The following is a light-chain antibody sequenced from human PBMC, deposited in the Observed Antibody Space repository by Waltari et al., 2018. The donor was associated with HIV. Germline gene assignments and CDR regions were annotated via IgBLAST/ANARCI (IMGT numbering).Light chain of an antibody. V-gene: IGLV3-21*04. CDR2: YDS. Sequence: SYVLTQSPSVPVAPGKTARITCGGNNIGSKSVHWYQQKPGQAPVLVIYYDSDWPSGIPERFSGSNSGNTATLTISRVEAVDEADYYCQVWDSSSGVVFGGGTRLTVL. J-gene: IGLJ2*01. CDR3: QVWDSSSGVV. CDR1: NIGSKS.